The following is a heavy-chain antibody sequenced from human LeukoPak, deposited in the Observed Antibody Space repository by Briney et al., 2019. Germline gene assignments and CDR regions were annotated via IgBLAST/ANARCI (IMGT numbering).Heavy chain of an antibody. CDR2: IYYSGST. Sequence: SETLSLTCTVSGGSISSYHWSWIRQPPGKGLEWIGYIYYSGSTNYNPSLKSRVTISVDTSKNQFSLKLSSVTAADTAVYYCVRDTTYCSSTSCYIKGWFDPWGQGTLVTVSS. D-gene: IGHD2-2*02. CDR3: VRDTTYCSSTSCYIKGWFDP. J-gene: IGHJ5*02. V-gene: IGHV4-59*01. CDR1: GGSISSYH.